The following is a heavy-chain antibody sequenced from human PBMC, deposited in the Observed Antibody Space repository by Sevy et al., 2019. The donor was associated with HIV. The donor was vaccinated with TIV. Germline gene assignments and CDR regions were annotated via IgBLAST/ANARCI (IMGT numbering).Heavy chain of an antibody. CDR2: IYYSGST. D-gene: IGHD6-13*01. J-gene: IGHJ4*02. CDR1: GGSISSRSYY. V-gene: IGHV4-39*01. CDR3: ARRSEVGIAAAGTWNN. Sequence: SETLSLTCTVSGGSISSRSYYWGWIRHPPGKGLEWIGRIYYSGSTYYNPSLKSRVTISVDTSKNQFSLKLSSVTAADTAVYYCARRSEVGIAAAGTWNNWGQGTLVTVSS.